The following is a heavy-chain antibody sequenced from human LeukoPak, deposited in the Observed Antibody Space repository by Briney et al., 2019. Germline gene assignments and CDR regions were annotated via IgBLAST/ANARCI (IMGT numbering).Heavy chain of an antibody. V-gene: IGHV1-69*13. Sequence: SVKVSCKASGGTFSSYAISWVRQAPGQGLEWMGGIIPIFGTANYAQKFQGRVTITADESTSTAYMELSSLRSEDTAAYYCARDRGDYYYMDVWGKGTTVTVSS. CDR1: GGTFSSYA. CDR3: ARDRGDYYYMDV. D-gene: IGHD3-10*01. J-gene: IGHJ6*03. CDR2: IIPIFGTA.